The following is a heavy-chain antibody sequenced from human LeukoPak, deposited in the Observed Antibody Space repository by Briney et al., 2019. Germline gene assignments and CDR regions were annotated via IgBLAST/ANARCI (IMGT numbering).Heavy chain of an antibody. CDR3: ARGFYDYSNY. CDR1: GYTFTGYY. J-gene: IGHJ4*02. V-gene: IGHV1-2*02. Sequence: ASVKVSCKASGYTFTGYYMHWVRQAPGQGLEWMGWINPNSGGTNYAQKFQGRVTMARNTSISTAYMELSSLRSEDTAVYYCARGFYDYSNYVGQGTLVTVSS. D-gene: IGHD4-11*01. CDR2: INPNSGGT.